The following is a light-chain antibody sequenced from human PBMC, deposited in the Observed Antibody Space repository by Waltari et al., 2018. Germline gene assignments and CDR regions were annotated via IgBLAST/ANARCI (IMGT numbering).Light chain of an antibody. J-gene: IGLJ3*02. CDR3: RSFTSSSTWV. CDR1: TSDVGAYHY. V-gene: IGLV2-14*01. Sequence: QSALTHPASVSGSPGQSITIPCTGTTSDVGAYHYVSWYQQHPGKAPKLMIYDVSNRPSGVSNRFSGSKSGNTASLTISGLQAEDEADYYCRSFTSSSTWVFGGGTKLTVL. CDR2: DVS.